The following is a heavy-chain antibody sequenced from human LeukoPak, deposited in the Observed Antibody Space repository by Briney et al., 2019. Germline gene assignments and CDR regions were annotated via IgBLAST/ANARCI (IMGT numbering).Heavy chain of an antibody. J-gene: IGHJ5*02. D-gene: IGHD2-15*01. CDR1: GFTFSSYS. Sequence: TGGSLRLSCAASGFTFSSYSMNWVRQAPGKGLEWVSYITSGSHTINHADSVKGRFTISRDNAKNSLYLQMNSLRDEDTAVYYCARAIGYCSAGGCYCDPWGQGTLVTVSS. CDR3: ARAIGYCSAGGCYCDP. CDR2: ITSGSHTI. V-gene: IGHV3-48*02.